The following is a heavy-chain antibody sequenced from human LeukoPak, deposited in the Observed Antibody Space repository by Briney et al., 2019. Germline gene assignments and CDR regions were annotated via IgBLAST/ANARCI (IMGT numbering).Heavy chain of an antibody. CDR2: TYYRSKWYK. CDR1: GGTVSSNSAA. V-gene: IGHV6-1*01. J-gene: IGHJ4*02. Sequence: SQTLSLTCGISGGTVSSNSAAWTWIRQSPSRGLEWLGWTYYRSKWYKDYAVSVKGRITINPDTSKNQFSLQLNSVTPEDTAIYYCVRDHPGSSSGRLDSWGQGTLVTLSS. D-gene: IGHD6-6*01. CDR3: VRDHPGSSSGRLDS.